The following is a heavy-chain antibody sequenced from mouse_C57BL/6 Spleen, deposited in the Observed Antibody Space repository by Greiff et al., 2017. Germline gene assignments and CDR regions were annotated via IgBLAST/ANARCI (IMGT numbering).Heavy chain of an antibody. J-gene: IGHJ2*01. CDR3: TRKPITTVVPYFDY. Sequence: QVQLQQPGAELVMPGASVKLSCTASGYTFTDYEMHWVQQTPVHGLEWIGAIDPETGGTAYNQTFKGRAILTADKSSSTAYMELRSLTSEDSAVYYCTRKPITTVVPYFDYWGQGTTLTVSS. CDR2: IDPETGGT. D-gene: IGHD1-1*01. CDR1: GYTFTDYE. V-gene: IGHV1-15*01.